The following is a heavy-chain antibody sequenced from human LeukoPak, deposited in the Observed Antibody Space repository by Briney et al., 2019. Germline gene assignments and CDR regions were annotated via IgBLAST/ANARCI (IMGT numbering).Heavy chain of an antibody. Sequence: GGSLRLSCAASGFTFSSYGMHWVRQAPGKGLEWVAVISYDGSNKYYADSVKGRFTISRDNSKNTLYLQMNSLRAEDTALYYCARDYVSSSWYVDYWGQGTLVTVSS. CDR2: ISYDGSNK. D-gene: IGHD6-13*01. J-gene: IGHJ4*02. CDR3: ARDYVSSSWYVDY. CDR1: GFTFSSYG. V-gene: IGHV3-30*03.